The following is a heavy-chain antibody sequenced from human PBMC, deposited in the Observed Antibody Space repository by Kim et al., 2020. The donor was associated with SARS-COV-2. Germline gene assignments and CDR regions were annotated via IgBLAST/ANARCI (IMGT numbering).Heavy chain of an antibody. Sequence: SVKVSCKASGGTFSSYAISWVRQAPGQGLEWMGGIIPIFGTANYAQKFQGRVTITADESTSTAYMELSSLRSEDTAVYYCASPDPNYDILTGKGYYYYGMDVWGQGTTVTVSS. CDR1: GGTFSSYA. J-gene: IGHJ6*02. CDR3: ASPDPNYDILTGKGYYYYGMDV. CDR2: IIPIFGTA. D-gene: IGHD3-9*01. V-gene: IGHV1-69*13.